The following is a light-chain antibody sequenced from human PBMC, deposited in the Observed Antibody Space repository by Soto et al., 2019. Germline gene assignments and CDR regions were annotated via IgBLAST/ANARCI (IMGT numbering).Light chain of an antibody. Sequence: QSALTQPASVSGSPGQSITISCTGTSSDVGGYNYVSWYQQHPGKAPKLMIYDVSNRPSGVSNRFSGSKSGTTAPLTISGLQAEDEADYYCSSYTSSSSVVFGGGTQLTVL. CDR2: DVS. V-gene: IGLV2-14*01. J-gene: IGLJ2*01. CDR3: SSYTSSSSVV. CDR1: SSDVGGYNY.